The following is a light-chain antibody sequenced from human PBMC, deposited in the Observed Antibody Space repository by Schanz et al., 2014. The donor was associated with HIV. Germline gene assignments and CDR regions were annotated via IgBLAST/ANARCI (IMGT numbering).Light chain of an antibody. J-gene: IGKJ5*01. CDR1: QSIGSS. CDR3: QQSYSTPSIT. Sequence: IQMTQSPSSLSASVGDRVTITCRASQSIGSSLNWYQHKPGKAPNLLIYGASTLHSGVPSRFSGSGSGTDFTLTINSLQLEDFAAYYCQQSYSTPSITFGQGTRLEIK. CDR2: GAS. V-gene: IGKV1-39*01.